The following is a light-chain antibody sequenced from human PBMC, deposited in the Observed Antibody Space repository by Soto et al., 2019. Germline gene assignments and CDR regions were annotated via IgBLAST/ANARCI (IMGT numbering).Light chain of an antibody. CDR3: QQINSYPIT. V-gene: IGKV1-9*01. CDR1: QGINSY. J-gene: IGKJ5*01. Sequence: DIQLTQSPSFLSASVGDRVTITCRASQGINSYLAWYQQKPGKVPKLLIYAASTLQSGVPSRFSSSGSGTEFTLTISSLQPEDFATYYCQQINSYPITFGQGTRLEI. CDR2: AAS.